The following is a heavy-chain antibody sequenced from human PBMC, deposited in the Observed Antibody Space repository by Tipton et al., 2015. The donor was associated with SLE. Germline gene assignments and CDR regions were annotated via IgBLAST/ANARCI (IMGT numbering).Heavy chain of an antibody. D-gene: IGHD2-2*01. CDR3: ASEGPARNKWCAP. V-gene: IGHV4-4*02. J-gene: IGHJ5*02. CDR1: GGSISSGNW. Sequence: TLSLTCAVSGGSISSGNWWNWVRQPPGKGLEWIGEIYHSGSTNYNPSVKSRVTISVDKSKNHFSLNLSSVTAADTAVYYCASEGPARNKWCAPWCQGTLVTVFS. CDR2: IYHSGST.